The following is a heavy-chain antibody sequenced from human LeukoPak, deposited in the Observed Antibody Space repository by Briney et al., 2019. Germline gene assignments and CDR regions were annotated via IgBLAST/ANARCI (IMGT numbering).Heavy chain of an antibody. Sequence: GGSLRLSCAASGFTFSSYAMSWVRQAPGKGPEWVSAISGSGGSTYYADSVKGRFTISRDNAKNSLYLHMNSLRAEDTAVYYCASGVGTTTRLFDYWGQGTLVTVPS. CDR1: GFTFSSYA. CDR3: ASGVGTTTRLFDY. J-gene: IGHJ4*02. CDR2: ISGSGGST. D-gene: IGHD1-26*01. V-gene: IGHV3-23*01.